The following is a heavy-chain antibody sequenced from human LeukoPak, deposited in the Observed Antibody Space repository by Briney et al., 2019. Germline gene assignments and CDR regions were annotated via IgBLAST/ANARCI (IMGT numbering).Heavy chain of an antibody. Sequence: SETLSLTCTVSGGTISTYLWSWIRQPPGQGLEWIGYIYSRGNTNHNPSLKSRVNISTDMSKNQFTLELDSVTAADTAVYYCARDRACYYTDFWGKGTTVTVSS. J-gene: IGHJ6*03. CDR3: ARDRACYYTDF. V-gene: IGHV4-4*08. CDR1: GGTISTYL. CDR2: IYSRGNT.